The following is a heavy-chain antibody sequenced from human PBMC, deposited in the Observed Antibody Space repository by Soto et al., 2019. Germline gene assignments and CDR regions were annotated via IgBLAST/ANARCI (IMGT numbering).Heavy chain of an antibody. J-gene: IGHJ6*02. V-gene: IGHV4-59*01. CDR2: IYYSGST. CDR1: CGSISSYY. Sequence: PSETLSLTCTVSCGSISSYYWSWIRQPPGKGLEWIGYIYYSGSTNYNPSLKSRVTISVDTSKNQFSLKLSSVTAADTAVYYCARDVVVVPAAMGAYYYYYGMYAWGQGTTVTVSS. D-gene: IGHD2-2*01. CDR3: ARDVVVVPAAMGAYYYYYGMYA.